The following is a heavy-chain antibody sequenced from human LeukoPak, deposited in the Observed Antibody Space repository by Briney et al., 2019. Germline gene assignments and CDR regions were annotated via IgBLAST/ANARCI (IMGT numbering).Heavy chain of an antibody. CDR1: GYTFTGYY. V-gene: IGHV1-2*02. CDR2: INPNSGGT. D-gene: IGHD3-3*01. CDR3: ARAAISSRGASDY. J-gene: IGHJ4*02. Sequence: ASVKVSRKASGYTFTGYYMHWVRQAPGQGLEWMGWINPNSGGTNYAQKFQGRVTMTRDTSISTAYMELSRLRSDDTAVYYCARAAISSRGASDYWGQGTLATVSS.